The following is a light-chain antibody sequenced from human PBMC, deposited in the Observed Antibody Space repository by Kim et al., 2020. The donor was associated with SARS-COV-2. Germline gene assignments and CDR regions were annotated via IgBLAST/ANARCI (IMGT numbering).Light chain of an antibody. J-gene: IGLJ1*01. CDR3: CSYAGSYV. CDR2: DVS. CDR1: NSDVGGYNY. Sequence: PGQSVTISCTGTNSDVGGYNYVSWSQENPGKAPKLMIYDVSKRPSGVPDRFSGSKSGNTASLTISGLQAEDEADYYCCSYAGSYVFGTGTKVTVL. V-gene: IGLV2-11*01.